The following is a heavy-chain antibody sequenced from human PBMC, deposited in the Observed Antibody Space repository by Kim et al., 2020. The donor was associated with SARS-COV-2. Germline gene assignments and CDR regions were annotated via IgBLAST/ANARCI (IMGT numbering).Heavy chain of an antibody. CDR3: ARGGRPRYYYGMDV. V-gene: IGHV4-59*01. Sequence: SETLSLTCTVSGGSISSYYWSWIRQPPGKGLEWIGYIYYSGSTNYNPSLKSRVTISVDTSKNQFSLKLSSVTAADTAVYYCARGGRPRYYYGMDVWGQGTTVTVSS. J-gene: IGHJ6*02. CDR1: GGSISSYY. CDR2: IYYSGST. D-gene: IGHD1-26*01.